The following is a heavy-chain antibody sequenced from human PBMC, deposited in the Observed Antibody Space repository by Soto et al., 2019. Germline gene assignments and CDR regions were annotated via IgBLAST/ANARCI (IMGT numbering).Heavy chain of an antibody. CDR2: IYTGGST. Sequence: EVQLVESGGGLVQPGGSLRLSCAASGFTVSSNYMSWVHQAPGKGLEWVSVIYTGGSTYYADSVKGRFTISRDNSKNTLYLQMKSLRAEDTAVYYCAREDYGDYGGDAFDIWGEGTMVTVSS. CDR1: GFTVSSNY. CDR3: AREDYGDYGGDAFDI. D-gene: IGHD4-17*01. J-gene: IGHJ3*02. V-gene: IGHV3-66*01.